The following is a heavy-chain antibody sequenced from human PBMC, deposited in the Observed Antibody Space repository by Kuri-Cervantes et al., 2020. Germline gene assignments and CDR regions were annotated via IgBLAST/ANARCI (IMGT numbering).Heavy chain of an antibody. CDR1: GGSFSGYY. D-gene: IGHD3-10*01. Sequence: SETLSLTCAVYGGSFSGYYWGWIRQPPGKGLEWIGSIYYSGSTYYNSSLKSRVTISVDTSLNQFSLKLNSVTAADTAIYYCARQTGEGSRLYSYYMDDWGKGTTVTVSS. CDR3: ARQTGEGSRLYSYYMDD. V-gene: IGHV4-34*01. J-gene: IGHJ6*03. CDR2: IYYSGST.